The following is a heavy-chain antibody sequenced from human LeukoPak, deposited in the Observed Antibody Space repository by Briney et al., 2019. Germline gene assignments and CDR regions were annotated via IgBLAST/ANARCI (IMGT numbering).Heavy chain of an antibody. Sequence: PSETLSLTCTVSGGSISSSYSYWGWIRQPPGKGLEWIGNIYYSGSTYYSPSLTSRVTVSVDTSENQFSLKLSSVTAADTAVYYCARWGSNMAREKGDHWGQGTLVTVSS. CDR1: GGSISSSYSY. J-gene: IGHJ4*02. CDR2: IYYSGST. CDR3: ARWGSNMAREKGDH. D-gene: IGHD3-10*01. V-gene: IGHV4-39*07.